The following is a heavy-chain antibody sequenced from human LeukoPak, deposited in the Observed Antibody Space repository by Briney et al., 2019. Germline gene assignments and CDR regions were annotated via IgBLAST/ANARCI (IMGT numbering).Heavy chain of an antibody. CDR1: GFSLSDHY. J-gene: IGHJ5*02. Sequence: PGGSLRLSCAASGFSLSDHYMDWVRHAPGQGPELIGHSRNAGDGYTKENAASVKGRFTVSKDDSKNSLYLQMTSLKPEDTAVYYCVRNHRHWFDPWGQGTLVTVSS. CDR2: SRNAGDGYTK. V-gene: IGHV3-72*01. CDR3: VRNHRHWFDP.